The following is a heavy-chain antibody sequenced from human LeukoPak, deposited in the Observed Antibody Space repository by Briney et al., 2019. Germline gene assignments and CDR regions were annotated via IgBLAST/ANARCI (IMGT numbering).Heavy chain of an antibody. J-gene: IGHJ4*02. CDR3: AKDPFDYDSSGYYYYFDY. Sequence: PGGSLRLSCAASGFTFSSYGMHWVRQAPGKGLDWVSAISGSAGSTYYADSVKGRFTISRDNSKNTLYLQMNSLRAADTAVYYCAKDPFDYDSSGYYYYFDYWGQGTLVTVSS. D-gene: IGHD3-22*01. CDR1: GFTFSSYG. V-gene: IGHV3-23*01. CDR2: ISGSAGST.